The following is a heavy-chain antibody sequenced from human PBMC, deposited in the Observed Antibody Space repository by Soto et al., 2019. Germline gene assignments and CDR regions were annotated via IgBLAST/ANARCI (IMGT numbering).Heavy chain of an antibody. V-gene: IGHV4-59*01. CDR2: TAYTGNT. D-gene: IGHD3-16*01. CDR3: ARDRHDGFTHCFDP. J-gene: IGHJ5*02. Sequence: SETLSLTCVVSGGSITSYHWCGVRQFPGKGLEWIANTAYTGNTNYNPSLQSRVTISMGTSKNHLSLKLTSMTEADTAVYYCARDRHDGFTHCFDPWGQGTLVTVSS. CDR1: GGSITSYH.